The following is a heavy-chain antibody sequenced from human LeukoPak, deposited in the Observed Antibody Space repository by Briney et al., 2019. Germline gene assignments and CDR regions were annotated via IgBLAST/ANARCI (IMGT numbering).Heavy chain of an antibody. CDR1: GFTFSSYA. CDR2: ISGSGGST. CDR3: AKDRSCTNNICHGDFDY. Sequence: GGSLRLSCAASGFTFSSYAMSWVRQAPGKGLEWVSDISGSGGSTYYADSVEGRFTISRDNSKNTLYLQMNSLRAEDTAVYYCAKDRSCTNNICHGDFDYWGKGTLVTVSS. D-gene: IGHD2-8*01. V-gene: IGHV3-23*01. J-gene: IGHJ4*02.